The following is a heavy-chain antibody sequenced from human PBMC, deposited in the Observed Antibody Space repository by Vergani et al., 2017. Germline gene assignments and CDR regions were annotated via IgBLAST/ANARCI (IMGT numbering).Heavy chain of an antibody. V-gene: IGHV4-34*01. D-gene: IGHD3-22*01. Sequence: QVQLQQWGAGLLKPSETLSLTCAVYGGSFSGYYWSWIRQPPGQGLEWIGEINHSGSTNYNPSLKSRVTISVDTSKNQFSLKLSSVTAADTAVYYCARLVKGGSSGYYTYYYGMDVWGQGTTVTVSS. CDR3: ARLVKGGSSGYYTYYYGMDV. J-gene: IGHJ6*02. CDR1: GGSFSGYY. CDR2: INHSGST.